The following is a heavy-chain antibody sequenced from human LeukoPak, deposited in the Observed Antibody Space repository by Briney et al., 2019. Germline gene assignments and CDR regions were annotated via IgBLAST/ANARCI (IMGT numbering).Heavy chain of an antibody. V-gene: IGHV3-72*01. J-gene: IGHJ4*02. CDR2: TRNKANSYTT. CDR1: GCTFSSYA. CDR3: ARVNSGSYIFDY. D-gene: IGHD1-26*01. Sequence: PGGSLRLSCAASGCTFSSYAMSWVRQAPGKGLEWVGRTRNKANSYTTEYAASVKGRFTISRDDSKNSLYLQMNSLKTEDTAVYYCARVNSGSYIFDYWGQGTLVTVSS.